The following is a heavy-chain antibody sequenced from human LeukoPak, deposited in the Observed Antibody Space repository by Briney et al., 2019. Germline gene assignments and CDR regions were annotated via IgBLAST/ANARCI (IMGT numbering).Heavy chain of an antibody. CDR2: IYFDGNT. V-gene: IGHV4-39*07. Sequence: WVRQAPGKGLEWIGNIYFDGNTYYNPSLKSRLTISIDTSKNQFSLQLTSVSAADTAVYFCARDSHYTTSSNYYYYYTNVWGKGTTVTVSS. J-gene: IGHJ6*03. D-gene: IGHD6-6*01. CDR3: ARDSHYTTSSNYYYYYTNV.